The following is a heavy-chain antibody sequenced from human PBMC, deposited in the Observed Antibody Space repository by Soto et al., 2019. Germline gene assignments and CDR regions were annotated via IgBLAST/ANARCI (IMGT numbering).Heavy chain of an antibody. Sequence: QVQLQESGPGRVKPAGTLSLTCAVSGGSISSSNWWSWVRQPPGKVLEWIGEIYHSGSTNYNPSLMSRVTISVDKSKNHCSLKLSSVTAADPAGYYCARGSLDRYGSDVWGQGTTGSVSS. CDR1: GGSISSSNW. CDR2: IYHSGST. J-gene: IGHJ6*02. CDR3: ARGSLDRYGSDV. V-gene: IGHV4-4*02. D-gene: IGHD2-2*03.